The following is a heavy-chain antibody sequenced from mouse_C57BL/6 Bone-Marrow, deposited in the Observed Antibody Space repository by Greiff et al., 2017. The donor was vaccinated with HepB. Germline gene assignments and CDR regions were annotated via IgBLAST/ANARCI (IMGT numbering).Heavy chain of an antibody. CDR2: IDPNSGGT. V-gene: IGHV1-72*01. J-gene: IGHJ1*03. Sequence: QQSCKASGYTFTSYWMHWVKQRPGRGLEWIGRIDPNSGGTKYNEKFKSKATLTVDKPSSTAYMQLSSLTSEDSAVYYCARRGWLLHWYFDVWGTGTTVTVSS. CDR3: ARRGWLLHWYFDV. CDR1: GYTFTSYW. D-gene: IGHD2-3*01.